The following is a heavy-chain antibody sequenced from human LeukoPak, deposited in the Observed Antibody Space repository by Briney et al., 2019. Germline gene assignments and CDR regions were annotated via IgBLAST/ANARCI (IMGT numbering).Heavy chain of an antibody. CDR1: GFTFSSYA. V-gene: IGHV3-23*01. CDR2: ISGSGGST. Sequence: GGSLRLSCAASGFTFSSYAMSWVRQAPGKGLEWVSAISGSGGSTYYADSVKGRFTISRDNSKNTLYLQMNGLRAEDTAVYYCAKDSTMITFGGVPFFDYWGQGTLVTVSS. D-gene: IGHD3-16*01. J-gene: IGHJ4*02. CDR3: AKDSTMITFGGVPFFDY.